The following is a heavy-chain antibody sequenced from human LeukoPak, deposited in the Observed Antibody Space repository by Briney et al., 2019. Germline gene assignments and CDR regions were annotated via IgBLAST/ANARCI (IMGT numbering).Heavy chain of an antibody. CDR1: GFTFSDYY. V-gene: IGHV3-11*01. CDR3: ARDWGPHYYDSSGYHNYYGMDV. Sequence: GWSLRLSCAASGFTFSDYYMSWIRQAPGEGLEWVSYISSSGSTIYYADSVKGRFTISRDNAKNSLYLQMNSLRAEDTAVYYCARDWGPHYYDSSGYHNYYGMDVWGQGTTVTVSS. CDR2: ISSSGSTI. D-gene: IGHD3-22*01. J-gene: IGHJ6*02.